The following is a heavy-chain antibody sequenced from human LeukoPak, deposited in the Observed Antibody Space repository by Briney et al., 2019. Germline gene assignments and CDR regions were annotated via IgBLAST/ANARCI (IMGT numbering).Heavy chain of an antibody. CDR2: ISWNSGSI. D-gene: IGHD1-14*01. CDR3: AKAAAEKVTGASWFDP. Sequence: GGSLRLSCAASGFTFDDYAMHWVRQAPGRGLEWVSGISWNSGSIGYADSVKGRFTISRDNAKNSLYLQMNSLRAEDTALYYCAKAAAEKVTGASWFDPWGQGTLVTVSS. CDR1: GFTFDDYA. J-gene: IGHJ5*02. V-gene: IGHV3-9*01.